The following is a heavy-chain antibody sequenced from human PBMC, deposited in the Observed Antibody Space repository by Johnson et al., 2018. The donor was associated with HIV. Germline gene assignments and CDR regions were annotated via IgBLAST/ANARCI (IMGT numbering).Heavy chain of an antibody. CDR2: ISWNSGSI. Sequence: VQLVESGGGVVQPGRSLRLSCAASGFRFDEYAMHWVRQAPGKGLEWVSGISWNSGSIGYADSVKGRFTISRDNAKNSLYLQMNSLRAEDTAVYYCASHLSGVWGSYRRGAFDIWGQGTMVTVSS. D-gene: IGHD3-16*02. CDR1: GFRFDEYA. CDR3: ASHLSGVWGSYRRGAFDI. J-gene: IGHJ3*02. V-gene: IGHV3-9*01.